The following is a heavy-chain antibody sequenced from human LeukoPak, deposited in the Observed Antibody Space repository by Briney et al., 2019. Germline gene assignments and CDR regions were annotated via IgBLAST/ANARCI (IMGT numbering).Heavy chain of an antibody. D-gene: IGHD5-12*01. Sequence: PSETLSLTCTVSGGSISSYYWSWIRQPPWKGLEWIGYIYCSGSTNYNPSLKSRVTISVDTWKNQFFLKLSSVTAADTAVYYCARTYSGYDYSYWGQGTLVTVSS. J-gene: IGHJ4*02. CDR3: ARTYSGYDYSY. CDR2: IYCSGST. CDR1: GGSISSYY. V-gene: IGHV4-59*08.